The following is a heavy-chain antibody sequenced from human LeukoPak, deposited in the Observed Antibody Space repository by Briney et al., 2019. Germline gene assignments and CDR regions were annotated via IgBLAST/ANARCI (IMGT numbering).Heavy chain of an antibody. Sequence: SETLSLTCTVSGVSISSSAYFWAWLRQPPRKGPEWIGSVSYRGSTTYNPSPSLKSRVAISVDTSRNQFSLKLSSVTAADTAVYYCARETSGTSKIDSWGQGTLVTVSS. J-gene: IGHJ4*02. CDR3: ARETSGTSKIDS. V-gene: IGHV4-39*02. D-gene: IGHD3-10*01. CDR1: GVSISSSAYF. CDR2: VSYRGST.